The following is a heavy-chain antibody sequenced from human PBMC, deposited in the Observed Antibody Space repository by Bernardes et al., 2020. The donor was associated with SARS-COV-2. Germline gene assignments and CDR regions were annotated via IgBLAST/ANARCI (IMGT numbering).Heavy chain of an antibody. CDR2: IIPIFGTT. Sequence: SVKVSCKTSGHTFTSYAVIWVRQAPGQGLECMGWIIPIFGTTNYAQNFQSRVTIAADESTSTVYMELSSLRSEDTAMYYCARSGTYPDAFDIWGQGTMVTVSS. CDR3: ARSGTYPDAFDI. V-gene: IGHV1-69*13. D-gene: IGHD1-26*01. CDR1: GHTFTSYA. J-gene: IGHJ3*02.